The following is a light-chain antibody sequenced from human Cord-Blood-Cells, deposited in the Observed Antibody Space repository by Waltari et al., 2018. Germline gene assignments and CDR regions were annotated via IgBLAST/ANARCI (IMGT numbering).Light chain of an antibody. V-gene: IGLV1-47*01. J-gene: IGLJ3*02. Sequence: QSVLTQPPSASGTPGQRVTISCSGSSSNIGSNYVYWYHQLPGTAPKLLIYRNNQRPSGVRDRFSGAKSGTSASLAISGLRSEDEADYYCAAWDDSLSGWVFGGGTKLTVL. CDR1: SSNIGSNY. CDR2: RNN. CDR3: AAWDDSLSGWV.